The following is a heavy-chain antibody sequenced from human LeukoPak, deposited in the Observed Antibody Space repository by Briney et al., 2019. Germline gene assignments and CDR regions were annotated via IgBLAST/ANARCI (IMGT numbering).Heavy chain of an antibody. CDR1: GGSISSSSYY. Sequence: SETLSLTCTVSGGSISSSSYYWGWIRQPPGKGLEWIGSIYYSGSTYYNPSLKSRVTISVDTSKNQFSLKLSSVTAADTAVYYCARSFKWWYRSNWFDPWGQGTLVTVSS. J-gene: IGHJ5*02. D-gene: IGHD2-15*01. CDR3: ARSFKWWYRSNWFDP. CDR2: IYYSGST. V-gene: IGHV4-39*07.